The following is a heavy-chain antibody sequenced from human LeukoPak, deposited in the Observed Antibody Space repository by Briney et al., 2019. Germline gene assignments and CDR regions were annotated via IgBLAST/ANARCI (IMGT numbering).Heavy chain of an antibody. D-gene: IGHD3-3*01. CDR3: ARDGTYYDFWSGYPTTFDY. V-gene: IGHV1-2*02. J-gene: IGHJ4*02. CDR2: INPNSGGT. Sequence: ASVKVSCMASGYTFTGYYMHWVRQAPGQGLEWMGWINPNSGGTNYAQNFQGRVTMTRDTSISTAYMELSRLRSDDTAVYYCARDGTYYDFWSGYPTTFDYWGQGTLVTVSS. CDR1: GYTFTGYY.